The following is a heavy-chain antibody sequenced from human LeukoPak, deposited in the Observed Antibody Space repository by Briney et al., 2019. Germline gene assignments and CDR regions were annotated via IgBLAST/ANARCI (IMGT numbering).Heavy chain of an antibody. V-gene: IGHV3-23*01. Sequence: GGSLRLSCAASGFSFSNSAMSWVRQAPGKGLEWVSLLIASSGSTFYADSVKGRFTISRDNSKNTLYLQVNSLRAEDTAVYYCAKGSSMTIAARLNYWGQGTLVTVSS. J-gene: IGHJ4*02. CDR1: GFSFSNSA. D-gene: IGHD6-6*01. CDR3: AKGSSMTIAARLNY. CDR2: LIASSGST.